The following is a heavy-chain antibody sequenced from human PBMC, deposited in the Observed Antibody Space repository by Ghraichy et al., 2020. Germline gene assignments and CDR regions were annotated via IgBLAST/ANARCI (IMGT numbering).Heavy chain of an antibody. J-gene: IGHJ4*02. CDR3: GRHGTWASSTWDDFWRPGRYFDS. CDR1: GGSINNSLYY. V-gene: IGHV4-39*01. CDR2: MYYLGST. D-gene: IGHD3-3*01. Sequence: AGGSINNSLYYWGCIRQPPGKGLEWIGSMYYLGSTYYNPSLKSRVTIAVDTSKNQFSLKLTSLTAADTAVYYCGRHGTWASSTWDDFWRPGRYFDSWGQGTLVTVSS.